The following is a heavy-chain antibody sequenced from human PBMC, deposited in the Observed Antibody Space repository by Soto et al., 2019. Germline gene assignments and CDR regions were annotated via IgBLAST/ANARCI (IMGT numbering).Heavy chain of an antibody. V-gene: IGHV1-69*13. CDR3: ARGPTVTLYYYYGMDV. Sequence: ASVKVSCKASGGTFSSYAISWVRQAPGQGLEWMGGIIPIFGTANYAQKFQGRVTITAGESTSTAYMELSSLRSEDTAVYYCARGPTVTLYYYYGMDVWGQGTTVTVSS. D-gene: IGHD4-17*01. CDR2: IIPIFGTA. CDR1: GGTFSSYA. J-gene: IGHJ6*02.